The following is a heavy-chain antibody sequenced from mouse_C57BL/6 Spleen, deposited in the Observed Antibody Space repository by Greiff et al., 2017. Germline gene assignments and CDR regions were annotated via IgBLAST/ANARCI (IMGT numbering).Heavy chain of an antibody. CDR2: INPNYGTT. CDR1: GYSFTDYN. V-gene: IGHV1-39*01. Sequence: EVQLQQSGPELVKPGASVKISCKASGYSFTDYNMNWVKQSNGKSLEWIGVINPNYGTTSYNQKFKGKATLTVDQSSSTAYMQLNSLTSDDSAVYYCASGDYCSRDWFAYWGQGTLVTVSA. D-gene: IGHD1-1*01. CDR3: ASGDYCSRDWFAY. J-gene: IGHJ3*01.